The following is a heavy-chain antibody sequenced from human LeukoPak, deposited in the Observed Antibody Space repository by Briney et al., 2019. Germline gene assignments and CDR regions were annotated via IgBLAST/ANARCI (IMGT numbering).Heavy chain of an antibody. CDR1: GYTFTDYY. D-gene: IGHD6-19*01. CDR3: ATNSQWLVGNWFDP. Sequence: GASVKVSCKASGYTFTDYYMHWVRQAPGQGLEWMGRINPNSGGTNYAQKFQGRVTMTRDTSISTAYMELSRLRSDDTAVYYCATNSQWLVGNWFDPWGQGTLVTVFS. CDR2: INPNSGGT. V-gene: IGHV1-2*06. J-gene: IGHJ5*02.